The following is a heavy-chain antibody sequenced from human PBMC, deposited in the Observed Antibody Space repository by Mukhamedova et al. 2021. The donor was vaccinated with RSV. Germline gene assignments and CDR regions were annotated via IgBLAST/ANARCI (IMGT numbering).Heavy chain of an antibody. CDR2: ISGSGGST. D-gene: IGHD2-15*01. J-gene: IGHJ4*02. CDR1: A. V-gene: IGHV3-23*01. Sequence: AMSWCQAPGKGLEWVSAISGSGGSTYYADSVKGRFTISRDNSKNTLYLQMNSLRAEDTAVYYCAKGGSCSGGSCYGVLDYWGQGT. CDR3: AKGGSCSGGSCYGVLDY.